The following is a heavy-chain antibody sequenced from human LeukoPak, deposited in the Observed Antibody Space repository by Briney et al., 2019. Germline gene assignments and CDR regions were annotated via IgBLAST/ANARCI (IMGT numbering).Heavy chain of an antibody. Sequence: SVKVSCKASGGTFSSYAISWVRQAPGQGLEWMGRIIPILGIANYAQKLQGRVTITADKSTSTAYMELSSLRSEDTAVYYCARAQYCGGDCYSGLDYWGQGTLVTVSS. CDR1: GGTFSSYA. J-gene: IGHJ4*02. CDR3: ARAQYCGGDCYSGLDY. CDR2: IIPILGIA. V-gene: IGHV1-69*04. D-gene: IGHD2-21*02.